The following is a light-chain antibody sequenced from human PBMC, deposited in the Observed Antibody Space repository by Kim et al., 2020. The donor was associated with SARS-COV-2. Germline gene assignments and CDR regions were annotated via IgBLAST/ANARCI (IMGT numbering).Light chain of an antibody. V-gene: IGLV1-51*01. CDR1: SSNIGNNY. CDR3: GTWDSSLSAVV. J-gene: IGLJ2*01. Sequence: GLKVTMSCSGRSSNIGNNYVSWYQQLPGTAPKLLIYDNNRRPSGIPDRFSGSKSGTSATLGITGLQTGDEADYYCGTWDSSLSAVVFGGGTKLTVL. CDR2: DNN.